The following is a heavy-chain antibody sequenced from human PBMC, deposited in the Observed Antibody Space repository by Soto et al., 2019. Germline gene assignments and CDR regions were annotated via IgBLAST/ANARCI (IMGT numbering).Heavy chain of an antibody. V-gene: IGHV1-18*01. D-gene: IGHD6-13*01. Sequence: ASVKVSCKASGYTFTSYGISWVRQAPGQGLEWIGWISAYNGNTNCAQKLQGRVTMTTDTSTSTAYMELRSLRSDDTAVYYCARDFSWQQLVRDDAFDIWGQGTMVTVSS. CDR3: ARDFSWQQLVRDDAFDI. J-gene: IGHJ3*02. CDR1: GYTFTSYG. CDR2: ISAYNGNT.